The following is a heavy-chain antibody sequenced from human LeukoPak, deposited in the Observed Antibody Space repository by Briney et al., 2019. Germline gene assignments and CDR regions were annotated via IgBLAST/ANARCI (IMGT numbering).Heavy chain of an antibody. D-gene: IGHD3-22*01. CDR3: ARDPRSGYKWYFDL. CDR1: GGSISSYY. CDR2: IYYSGST. V-gene: IGHV4-59*01. J-gene: IGHJ2*01. Sequence: PSETLSLTCTVSGGSISSYYWSWIRQPPGKGLEWIGYIYYSGSTNYNPSLKSRVTISVDTSKNQFSLKLSSVTAADTAVYYCARDPRSGYKWYFDLWGRGTLVTVSS.